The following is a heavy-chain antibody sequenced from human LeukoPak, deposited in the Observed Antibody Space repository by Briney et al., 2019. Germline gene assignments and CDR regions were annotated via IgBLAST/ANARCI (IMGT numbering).Heavy chain of an antibody. CDR1: GGSFSGYY. CDR3: ARRSPSNYYDFWSGYYTGAFDI. V-gene: IGHV4-34*01. J-gene: IGHJ3*02. CDR2: INHSGST. D-gene: IGHD3-3*01. Sequence: SETLSLTCAVYGGSFSGYYWSWIRQPPGKGLEWIGEINHSGSTNYNPSLKSRVTISVDTSKNQFSLKLSSVTAADTAVYYCARRSPSNYYDFWSGYYTGAFDIWGQGTMVTVSS.